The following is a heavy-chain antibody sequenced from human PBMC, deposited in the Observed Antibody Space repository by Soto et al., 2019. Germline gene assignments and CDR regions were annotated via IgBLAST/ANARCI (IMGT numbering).Heavy chain of an antibody. D-gene: IGHD6-25*01. CDR2: IYYSGST. V-gene: IGHV4-39*01. J-gene: IGHJ5*02. CDR3: ARMYSSDYAEWYNWFDP. Sequence: SETLSLTCTVSGGSISSSSYYWGWIRQPPGKGLEWIGSIYYSGSTYYNPSLKSRVTISVDTSKNQFSLKLSSVTAADTAVYYCARMYSSDYAEWYNWFDPWGQGTLVTVSS. CDR1: GGSISSSSYY.